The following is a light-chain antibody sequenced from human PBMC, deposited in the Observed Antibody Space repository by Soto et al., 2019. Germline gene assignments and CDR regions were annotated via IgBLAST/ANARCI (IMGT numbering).Light chain of an antibody. CDR3: SSYAGSKDV. Sequence: QSALTQPPSASGSPGQSVTISCTGTSSDVGGYNYVSWYQQHPGKAPKLMIYEVSKRPSGVPDRFSGSKSGNTASLTVSGLPGEDEADYYCSSYAGSKDVFGGGTKLTVL. V-gene: IGLV2-8*01. J-gene: IGLJ2*01. CDR2: EVS. CDR1: SSDVGGYNY.